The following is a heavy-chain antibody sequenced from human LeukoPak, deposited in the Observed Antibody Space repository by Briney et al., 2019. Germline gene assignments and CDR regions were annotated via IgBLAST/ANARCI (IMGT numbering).Heavy chain of an antibody. CDR1: GGSISSSSYY. CDR3: ARAMVLGVTPPLYFDY. CDR2: IYYSGST. D-gene: IGHD2-21*02. Sequence: SETLSLTCTVSGGSISSSSYYWGWIRQPPGKGLEWIGSIYYSGSTYYNPSLKSRVTISVDTSKNQFSLKLSSVTAADTAVYYCARAMVLGVTPPLYFDYWGQGTLVTVSS. J-gene: IGHJ4*02. V-gene: IGHV4-39*07.